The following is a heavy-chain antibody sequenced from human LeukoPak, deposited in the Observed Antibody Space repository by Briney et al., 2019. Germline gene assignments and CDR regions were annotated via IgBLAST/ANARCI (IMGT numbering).Heavy chain of an antibody. V-gene: IGHV4-4*02. J-gene: IGHJ4*02. CDR2: IYHSGST. Sequence: SETLSLTCDVSGGSISSSNWWSWVRQPPGKGLEWIGEIYHSGSTNYNPSLKSRVTISVDKSKNQFSLKLSSVTAADTAVYYCARFSSGWLNYFDYWGQGTLVTVSS. CDR3: ARFSSGWLNYFDY. D-gene: IGHD6-19*01. CDR1: GGSISSSNW.